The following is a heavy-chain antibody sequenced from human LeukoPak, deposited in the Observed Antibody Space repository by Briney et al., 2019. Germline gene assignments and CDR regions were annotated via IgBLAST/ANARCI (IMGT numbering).Heavy chain of an antibody. CDR1: GYTFTSYD. V-gene: IGHV1-8*01. CDR2: MNPNSGNT. D-gene: IGHD3-10*01. Sequence: ASVEVFCKASGYTFTSYDINWVRQATGQGLEWMGWMNPNSGNTGYAQKFQGRVTMTRNTSISTAYMELSSLRSEDTAVYYCARVRTMVRGVIIPKTRYNWFDPWGQGTLVTVSS. J-gene: IGHJ5*02. CDR3: ARVRTMVRGVIIPKTRYNWFDP.